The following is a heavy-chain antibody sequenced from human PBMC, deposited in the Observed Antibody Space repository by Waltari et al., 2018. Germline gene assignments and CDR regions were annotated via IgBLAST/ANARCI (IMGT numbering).Heavy chain of an antibody. V-gene: IGHV4-34*01. J-gene: IGHJ5*02. CDR2: IRHPGTA. CDR3: TRGGNYDFWSHSPFVDP. CDR1: GASFSAHY. D-gene: IGHD3-3*01. Sequence: QVQLQQWGAGLLKSSETLSLTCSVSGASFSAHYWGWVRHVPGKGLEWIGQIRHPGTANYNPSLESRVAISIDTSRSQFSLKVFSVTAADTALYFCTRGGNYDFWSHSPFVDPWGQGTQVTVSS.